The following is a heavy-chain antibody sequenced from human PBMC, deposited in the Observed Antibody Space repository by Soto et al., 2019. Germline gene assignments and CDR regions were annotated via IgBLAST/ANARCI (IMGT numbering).Heavy chain of an antibody. J-gene: IGHJ1*01. CDR1: GYSVNTVG. Sequence: LGLYSEASGYSVNTVGMHWVRKAPGKGLEWVVLVSHDGNRQFYAESVKGRFTVSRDNSRNTVSLQMNGLRPEDTAIYYCAKDRGYTNSPLDLWGQGTLVTVSS. D-gene: IGHD6-25*01. V-gene: IGHV3-30*18. CDR3: AKDRGYTNSPLDL. CDR2: VSHDGNRQ.